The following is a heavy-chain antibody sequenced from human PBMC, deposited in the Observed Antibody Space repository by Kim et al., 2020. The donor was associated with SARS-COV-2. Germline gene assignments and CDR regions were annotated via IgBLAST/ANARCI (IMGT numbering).Heavy chain of an antibody. J-gene: IGHJ4*02. CDR3: ARGGSYRSFDY. V-gene: IGHV4-34*01. CDR2: T. D-gene: IGHD3-16*02. Sequence: TNYNPAHKSRVTISVDTSKNHFSLKLSSVTAADTAVYYCARGGSYRSFDYWGQGTLVTVSS.